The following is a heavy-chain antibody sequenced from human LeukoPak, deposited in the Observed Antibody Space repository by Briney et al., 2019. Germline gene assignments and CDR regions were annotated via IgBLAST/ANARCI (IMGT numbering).Heavy chain of an antibody. D-gene: IGHD6-19*01. CDR2: IYYSGST. J-gene: IGHJ4*02. Sequence: SETLSLTCTVSGGSISSSSYYWGWIRQPPGKGLEWIGSIYYSGSTYYNPSLKSRVTISVDTSKNQFSLKLSSVTAADTAVYYCAREDSSGYHSYWGQGTLVSVSS. CDR1: GGSISSSSYY. V-gene: IGHV4-39*07. CDR3: AREDSSGYHSY.